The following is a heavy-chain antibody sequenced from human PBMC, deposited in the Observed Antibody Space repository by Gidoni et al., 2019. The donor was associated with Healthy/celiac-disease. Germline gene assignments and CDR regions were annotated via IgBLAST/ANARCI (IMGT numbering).Heavy chain of an antibody. Sequence: EVQLVESGGGLVQPGGSLRLSCAASGFTFSSYSMNWVRQAPGKGLEWVSYISSSSSTIYYADSVKGRFTISRDNAKNSLYLQMNSLRDEDTAVYYCAREGIYTYDSSGYYELEDAFDIWGQGTMVTVSS. CDR2: ISSSSSTI. CDR3: AREGIYTYDSSGYYELEDAFDI. CDR1: GFTFSSYS. D-gene: IGHD3-22*01. V-gene: IGHV3-48*02. J-gene: IGHJ3*02.